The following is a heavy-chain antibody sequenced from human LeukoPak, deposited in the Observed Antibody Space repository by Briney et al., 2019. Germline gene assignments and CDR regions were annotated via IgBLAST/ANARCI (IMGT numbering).Heavy chain of an antibody. D-gene: IGHD1-7*01. J-gene: IGHJ5*02. V-gene: IGHV4-59*11. Sequence: SETLSLTCTVSGGSFSNHYWSWIRPPPGKGLEWIGYIYHTGSTNYNPSLKSRVTISVDTSKNQFSLKLSSVTAADTAVYYCARGNYVDWFDPWGQGTQVTVSS. CDR2: IYHTGST. CDR3: ARGNYVDWFDP. CDR1: GGSFSNHY.